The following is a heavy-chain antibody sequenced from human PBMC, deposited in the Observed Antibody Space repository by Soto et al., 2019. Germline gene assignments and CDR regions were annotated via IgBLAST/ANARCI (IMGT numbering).Heavy chain of an antibody. Sequence: SSETLSLTCTVSGGSISGSSYYWGWIRQPPGKGLEWIGSIYYSGSTYYNPSLKSRVTISVDTSKNQFSLKLSSVIAADTAVYYCASGRGPAAGTPTLNYYYYGMDVWGQGTTVTVSS. CDR2: IYYSGST. V-gene: IGHV4-39*01. D-gene: IGHD6-13*01. J-gene: IGHJ6*02. CDR1: GGSISGSSYY. CDR3: ASGRGPAAGTPTLNYYYYGMDV.